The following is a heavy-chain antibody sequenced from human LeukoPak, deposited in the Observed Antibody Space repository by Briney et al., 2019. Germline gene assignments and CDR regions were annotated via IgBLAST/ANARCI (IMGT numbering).Heavy chain of an antibody. D-gene: IGHD3-22*01. CDR2: ISIYNGNT. CDR3: ARDLYYYESSANLWGAFDI. CDR1: GYTFTSYG. J-gene: IGHJ3*02. Sequence: GASVKVSCKASGYTFTSYGNSWVRQAPGQGLEWMGWISIYNGNTNYAQKLQGRLTMTTDTSTSTAYMELRSLRSDDTAVYYCARDLYYYESSANLWGAFDIWGQGTMVTVSS. V-gene: IGHV1-18*01.